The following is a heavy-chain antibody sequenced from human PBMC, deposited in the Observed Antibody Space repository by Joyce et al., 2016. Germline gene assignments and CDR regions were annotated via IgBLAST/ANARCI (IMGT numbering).Heavy chain of an antibody. J-gene: IGHJ4*02. CDR3: AKSWWTEPNIPDYYFDN. V-gene: IGHV3-23*05. CDR1: QFTFNNYA. CDR2: IYGNGLKK. Sequence: VQLLESGGGFVQPGGSLRLSCSASQFTFNNYAMAWVRQAPGKRLEWVSGIYGNGLKKYYGDAVRGRFTISRDNSKNLLYLQMNNLRVEDTALYFCAKSWWTEPNIPDYYFDNWGQGILVTVSS. D-gene: IGHD1-14*01.